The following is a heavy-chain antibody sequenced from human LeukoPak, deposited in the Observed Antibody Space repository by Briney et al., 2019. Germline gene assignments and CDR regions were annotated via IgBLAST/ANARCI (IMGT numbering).Heavy chain of an antibody. CDR2: INPNSGGT. CDR1: GYTFTGYY. CDR3: ARHDAKHDAFDI. Sequence: ASVKVSCKASGYTFTGYYMHWVRQAPGQGLEWMGWINPNSGGTNYAQKFQGRVTMTRDTSISTAYMELSRLRSDDTAVYYCARHDAKHDAFDIWGQGTMVTVSS. V-gene: IGHV1-2*02. J-gene: IGHJ3*02.